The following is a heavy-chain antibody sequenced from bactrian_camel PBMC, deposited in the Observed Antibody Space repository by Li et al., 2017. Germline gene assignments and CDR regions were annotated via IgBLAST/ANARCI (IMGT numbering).Heavy chain of an antibody. CDR3: AAGDYGHTRCDALFRDEYIY. CDR1: APTYSINC. CDR2: YINTRSA. D-gene: IGHD3*01. J-gene: IGHJ4*01. V-gene: IGHV3S53*01. Sequence: HVQLVESGGGSVQAGGSLTLSCLVASAPTYSINCMGWFRQAPGKSREEVAVVYINTRSAKYGDSVKGRFTITQDNGKNTVYLRMNNLKPDDTAAYYCAAGDYGHTRCDALFRDEYIYWGQGTQVTVS.